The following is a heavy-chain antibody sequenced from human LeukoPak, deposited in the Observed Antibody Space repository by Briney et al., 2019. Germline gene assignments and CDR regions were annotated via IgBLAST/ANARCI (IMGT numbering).Heavy chain of an antibody. V-gene: IGHV1-69*13. CDR1: GGTFSSYA. Sequence: SVKVSCKASGGTFSSYAISWVRQAPGQGLEWMGGIIPIFGTANYAQKFQGRVTITADESTSTAYMELSSLRSEDTAVYYCARSRELSPHAYNWFDPWGQGTLVTVSS. CDR2: IIPIFGTA. CDR3: ARSRELSPHAYNWFDP. J-gene: IGHJ5*02. D-gene: IGHD3-16*02.